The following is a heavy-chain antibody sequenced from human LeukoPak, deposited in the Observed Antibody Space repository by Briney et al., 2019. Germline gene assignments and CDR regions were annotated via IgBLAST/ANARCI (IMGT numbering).Heavy chain of an antibody. Sequence: GASVKVSCKASGYTFTSYDINWVRQATGQGLEWMGWMNPNSGNTGCAQKFQGRVTMTRNTSISTAYMELSSLRSEDTAVYYCARIGDCSGGSCFDYWGQGTLVTVSS. V-gene: IGHV1-8*01. CDR3: ARIGDCSGGSCFDY. D-gene: IGHD2-15*01. CDR1: GYTFTSYD. CDR2: MNPNSGNT. J-gene: IGHJ4*02.